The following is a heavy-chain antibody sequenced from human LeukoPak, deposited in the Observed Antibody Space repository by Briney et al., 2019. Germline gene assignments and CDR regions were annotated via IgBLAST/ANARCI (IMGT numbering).Heavy chain of an antibody. CDR2: INPNSGGT. D-gene: IGHD3-22*01. CDR3: AREYYYDSSGHQGY. V-gene: IGHV1-2*02. CDR1: GYTFTGYY. J-gene: IGHJ4*02. Sequence: ASVKVSCKASGYTFTGYYMHWVRQAPGQGLEWMGWINPNSGGTNCAQKFQGRVTMTRDTSISTAYMELSRLRSDDTAVYYCAREYYYDSSGHQGYWGQGTLVTVSS.